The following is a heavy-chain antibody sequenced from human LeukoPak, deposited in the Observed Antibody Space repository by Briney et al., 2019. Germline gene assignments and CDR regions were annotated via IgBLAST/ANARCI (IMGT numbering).Heavy chain of an antibody. CDR3: MTWANTFCY. CDR2: TNPAGSDK. V-gene: IGHV3-7*01. J-gene: IGHJ4*02. CDR1: EFTFSNTW. Sequence: GGSLRLSCTGPEFTFSNTWMSWVRQPPGKGQEWAAHTNPAGSDKFYVDSVNGRFTISRDNAKNLLSLQMNSLRAEDTAVYYCMTWANTFCYWGQGTLVAVSS. D-gene: IGHD3-16*01.